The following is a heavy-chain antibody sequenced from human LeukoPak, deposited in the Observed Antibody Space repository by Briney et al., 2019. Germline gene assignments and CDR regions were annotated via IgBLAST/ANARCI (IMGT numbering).Heavy chain of an antibody. V-gene: IGHV3-74*01. J-gene: IGHJ3*02. Sequence: PGGSLRLSCAASGFTFNSYWMHWVRHAPGKGLVWVSRINIDGSTTYYADSVKGRFTISRDNSKNTLYLQMNSLRAEDTAVYYCAKDHSNAAFDIWGQGTMVTVSS. D-gene: IGHD6-13*01. CDR1: GFTFNSYW. CDR2: INIDGSTT. CDR3: AKDHSNAAFDI.